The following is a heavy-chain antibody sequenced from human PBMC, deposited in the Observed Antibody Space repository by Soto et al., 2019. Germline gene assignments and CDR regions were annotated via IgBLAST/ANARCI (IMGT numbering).Heavy chain of an antibody. CDR1: GFTFSSYW. D-gene: IGHD6-13*01. V-gene: IGHV3-74*01. J-gene: IGHJ6*02. CDR2: INSDGSII. Sequence: PGGSLRLSCAASGFTFSSYWMHWVRQAPGKGLVWVSRINSDGSIINYADSVKGRFTISRDNAKNTLYLQMNSLRAEDTSVYYCARDAQQLANYGMDVWGQGTTVTVSS. CDR3: ARDAQQLANYGMDV.